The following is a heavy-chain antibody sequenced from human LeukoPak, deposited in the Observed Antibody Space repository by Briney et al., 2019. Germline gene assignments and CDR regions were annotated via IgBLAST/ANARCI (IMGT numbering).Heavy chain of an antibody. CDR3: AIEGGIAAAPHY. CDR2: IYYSGST. Sequence: SETLSLTCSVSGGSISSYYWSWIRQPPGKGLEWIGYIYYSGSTYYNPSLKSRVTISVDTSKNQFSLKLSSVTAADTAVYYCAIEGGIAAAPHYWGQGTLVTVSS. D-gene: IGHD6-13*01. CDR1: GGSISSYY. J-gene: IGHJ4*02. V-gene: IGHV4-59*06.